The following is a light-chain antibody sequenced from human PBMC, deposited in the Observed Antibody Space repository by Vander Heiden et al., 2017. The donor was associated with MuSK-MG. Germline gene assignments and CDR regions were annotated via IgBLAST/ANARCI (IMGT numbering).Light chain of an antibody. V-gene: IGKV3-11*01. CDR3: QQRSNWPLT. J-gene: IGKJ4*01. Sequence: ELVLTLAPATLSLSPGERATLCCRASQSVSSYLDWYQQKPGQAPRLLHYDASIRATGIPARFNGSESATDFTLTISSLEPEDFPVYYCQQRSNWPLTFGGRTKVEIK. CDR1: QSVSSY. CDR2: DAS.